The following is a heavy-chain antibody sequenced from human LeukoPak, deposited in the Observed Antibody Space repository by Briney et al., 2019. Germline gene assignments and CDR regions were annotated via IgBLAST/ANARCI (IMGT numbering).Heavy chain of an antibody. Sequence: QPSETLSLTCAVYGGSFSGYYWSWIRQPPGKGLEWIGEINHSGSTNYTPSLKSRVTISVDTSKNQFSLKLSSVTAADTAVYYCARGPGGWYGGFDPWGQGTLVTVSS. V-gene: IGHV4-34*01. CDR1: GGSFSGYY. CDR3: ARGPGGWYGGFDP. D-gene: IGHD6-19*01. J-gene: IGHJ5*02. CDR2: INHSGST.